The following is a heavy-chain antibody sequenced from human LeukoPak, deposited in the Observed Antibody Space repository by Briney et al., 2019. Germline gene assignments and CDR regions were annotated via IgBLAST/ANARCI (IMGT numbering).Heavy chain of an antibody. V-gene: IGHV3-48*03. D-gene: IGHD3-10*01. Sequence: SGGSLRLSCAASGFTFSSHEMNWVRQAPGKGLEWVSYISSSGSTIYYADSVKGRFTISRDNAKNSLYLQMNSLRAEDTAVYYCARDLLLWFGEVYNYGMDVWGKGTTVTVSS. CDR2: ISSSGSTI. CDR1: GFTFSSHE. J-gene: IGHJ6*04. CDR3: ARDLLLWFGEVYNYGMDV.